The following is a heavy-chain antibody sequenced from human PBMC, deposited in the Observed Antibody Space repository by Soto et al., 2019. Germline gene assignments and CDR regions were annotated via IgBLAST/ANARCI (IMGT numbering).Heavy chain of an antibody. CDR3: ARDPLVRGDSNWFDP. V-gene: IGHV1-18*01. CDR2: ISAYNGNT. D-gene: IGHD3-10*01. Sequence: QVQLVQSGAEVKKPGASVKVSCKASGYTFTSYGISWVRQAPGQGLEWMGWISAYNGNTNYAQKLPGRVTMTTDTSTSTAYMELRSLRSDDTAVYYCARDPLVRGDSNWFDPWGQGTLVTVSS. CDR1: GYTFTSYG. J-gene: IGHJ5*02.